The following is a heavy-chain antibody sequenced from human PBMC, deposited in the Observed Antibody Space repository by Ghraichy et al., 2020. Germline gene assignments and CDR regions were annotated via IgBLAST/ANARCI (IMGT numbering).Heavy chain of an antibody. CDR2: ISYDGSQK. CDR3: AKQYYYDILTGPRYLDC. Sequence: SLNISCAASGFTFSNYGMHWVRQAPGKGLEWVAVISYDGSQKYYGDSVKGRFTISRDNSKDTLYLQMNTLSAEDTAVYYCAKQYYYDILTGPRYLDCWGQGTLVTVSP. D-gene: IGHD3-9*01. V-gene: IGHV3-30*18. CDR1: GFTFSNYG. J-gene: IGHJ4*02.